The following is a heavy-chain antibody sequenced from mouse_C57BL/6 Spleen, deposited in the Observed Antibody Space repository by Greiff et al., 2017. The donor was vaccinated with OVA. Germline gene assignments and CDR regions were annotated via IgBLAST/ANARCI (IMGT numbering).Heavy chain of an antibody. CDR3: ARRYDYDGYAMDY. V-gene: IGHV5-17*01. D-gene: IGHD2-4*01. Sequence: VQLKESGGGLVKPGGSLKLSCAASGFTFSDYGMHWVRQAPEKGLEWVAYISSGSSTIYYADTVKGRFTISRDNAKNTLFLQMTSLRSEDTAMYYCARRYDYDGYAMDYWGQGTSVTVSS. CDR1: GFTFSDYG. J-gene: IGHJ4*01. CDR2: ISSGSSTI.